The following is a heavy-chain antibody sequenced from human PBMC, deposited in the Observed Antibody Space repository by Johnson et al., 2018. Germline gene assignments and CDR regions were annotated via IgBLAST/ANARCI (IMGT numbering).Heavy chain of an antibody. CDR1: GFTFSSYG. D-gene: IGHD6-19*01. CDR3: AKDLSSRSYYYYGMDV. CDR2: ISNDGRNK. V-gene: IGHV3-30*18. J-gene: IGHJ6*02. Sequence: QVQLVESGGGVVQPGRSLRLSCAASGFTFSSYGLHWVRQAPGKGLAWVAVISNDGRNKYYADSVKGRFTISRDNSKNPLYLEMNSLRAEGTAVYDCAKDLSSRSYYYYGMDVWGQGTTVTVSS.